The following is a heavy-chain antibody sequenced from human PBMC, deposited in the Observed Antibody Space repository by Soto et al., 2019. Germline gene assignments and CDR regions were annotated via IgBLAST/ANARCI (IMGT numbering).Heavy chain of an antibody. V-gene: IGHV2-5*01. D-gene: IGHD1-26*01. CDR2: IYWNDDK. CDR3: AHRHELGSFDI. CDR1: GFSLSTRAVG. Sequence: QITLKESGPTQVKPTQTLTLTCTFSGFSLSTRAVGVGWIRQPPGKALEWLALIYWNDDKRYSPSLKNRLTITKDTSKNHVVLTMTNMDPVDTATYYCAHRHELGSFDIWGQGTKVTVSS. J-gene: IGHJ3*02.